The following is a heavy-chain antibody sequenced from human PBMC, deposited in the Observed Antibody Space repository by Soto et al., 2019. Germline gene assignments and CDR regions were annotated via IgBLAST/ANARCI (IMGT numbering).Heavy chain of an antibody. Sequence: QVQLQESGPGLVKPSETLSLTCTVSGGSISSYYWSWIRQPPGKGLEWIGYIYYSGSNSYNPSLKMRVTMSVDTYTNQFSLKLSSVPAADTAVQYCAREGHRGYYDSSGGPFDYWGQGTLVTGSS. J-gene: IGHJ4*02. CDR2: IYYSGSN. CDR3: AREGHRGYYDSSGGPFDY. D-gene: IGHD3-22*01. CDR1: GGSISSYY. V-gene: IGHV4-59*01.